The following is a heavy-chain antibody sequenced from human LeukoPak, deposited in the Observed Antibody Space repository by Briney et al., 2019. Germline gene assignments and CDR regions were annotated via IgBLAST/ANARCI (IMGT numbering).Heavy chain of an antibody. J-gene: IGHJ4*02. Sequence: GGSLRLSCAASEFSFSSYGMHWVRQAPGKGLEWVAFIRFDGSDKYYADSVKGRFTISRDTSKNTLILQLNSLRAEDTAVYYCTKDSTYHYDSSAYYLFDYWGQGTLVTVSS. CDR2: IRFDGSDK. CDR1: EFSFSSYG. D-gene: IGHD3-22*01. CDR3: TKDSTYHYDSSAYYLFDY. V-gene: IGHV3-30*02.